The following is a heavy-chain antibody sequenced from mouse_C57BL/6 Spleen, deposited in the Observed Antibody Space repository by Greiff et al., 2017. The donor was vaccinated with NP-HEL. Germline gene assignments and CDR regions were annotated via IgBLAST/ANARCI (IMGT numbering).Heavy chain of an antibody. CDR3: TGGITTVVATRGFAY. CDR1: GYTFTSYW. D-gene: IGHD1-1*01. V-gene: IGHV1-5*01. CDR2: IYPGNSDT. J-gene: IGHJ3*01. Sequence: EVQVVESGTVLARPGASVKMSCKTSGYTFTSYWMHWVKQRPGQGLEWIGAIYPGNSDTSYNQKFKGKAKLTAVTSASTAYMELSSLTNEDSAVYYCTGGITTVVATRGFAYWGQGTLVTVSA.